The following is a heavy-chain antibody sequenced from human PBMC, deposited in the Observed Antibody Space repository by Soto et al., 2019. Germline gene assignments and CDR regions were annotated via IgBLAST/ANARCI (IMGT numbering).Heavy chain of an antibody. V-gene: IGHV6-1*01. J-gene: IGHJ6*02. D-gene: IGHD6-25*01. Sequence: SPTLSLTCVISGYSVSSNSAAWNWIRQSPSRGLEWLGRTYYRSKWYNDYAVSVKSRITINPDTSKNQFSLQLNSVTPEDTAVYYCARSVYSSVALYHDFNGMDVWGQGTTVTVSS. CDR2: TYYRSKWYN. CDR3: ARSVYSSVALYHDFNGMDV. CDR1: GYSVSSNSAA.